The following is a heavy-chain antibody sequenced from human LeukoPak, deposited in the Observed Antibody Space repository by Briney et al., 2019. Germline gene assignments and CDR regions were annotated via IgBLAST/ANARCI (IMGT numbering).Heavy chain of an antibody. CDR1: GFTFSGYA. CDR2: ISGSGGST. D-gene: IGHD3-3*01. Sequence: PGGSLRLSCASSGFTFSGYAMSWVRQAPGKGLEWVSAISGSGGSTYYADSVKGRFTISRDNSKNTLYLQMNSLRAEDTAVYYCANSPGAHPKGFGVVRHFDYWGQGTLVTVSS. CDR3: ANSPGAHPKGFGVVRHFDY. J-gene: IGHJ4*02. V-gene: IGHV3-23*01.